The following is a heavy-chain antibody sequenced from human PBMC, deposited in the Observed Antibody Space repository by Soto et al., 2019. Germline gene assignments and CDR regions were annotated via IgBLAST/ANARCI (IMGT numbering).Heavy chain of an antibody. CDR1: GGSISSYY. CDR3: ARVFALSHSGSGSYNWSNP. CDR2: IYYSGST. J-gene: IGHJ5*02. Sequence: SETLSLTCTVSGGSISSYYWSWIRQPPGKGLEWIGYIYYSGSTNYNPSLKSRVTISVDTSKNQFSLKLSSVTAADTAVYYCARVFALSHSGSGSYNWSNPWGQGTLVTVP. V-gene: IGHV4-59*01. D-gene: IGHD3-10*01.